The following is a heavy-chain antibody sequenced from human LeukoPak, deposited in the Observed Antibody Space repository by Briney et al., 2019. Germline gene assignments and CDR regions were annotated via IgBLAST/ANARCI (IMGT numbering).Heavy chain of an antibody. CDR1: GFTVSSSY. D-gene: IGHD6-6*01. V-gene: IGHV3-53*01. J-gene: IGHJ4*02. Sequence: GGSLRLSCAASGFTVSSSYMSWVRQAPGKGLEWVSVIYSGGTTYYADSVKGRFTISRDNSKNTLYLQMNSLRAEDTAVYYCARARSSIAAYDYWGQGTLVTVSS. CDR3: ARARSSIAAYDY. CDR2: IYSGGTT.